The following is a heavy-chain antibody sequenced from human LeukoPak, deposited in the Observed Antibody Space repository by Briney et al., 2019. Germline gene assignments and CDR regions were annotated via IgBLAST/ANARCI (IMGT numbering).Heavy chain of an antibody. CDR2: IYYSGST. V-gene: IGHV4-59*01. CDR1: GGSISSYY. J-gene: IGHJ6*02. D-gene: IGHD5-18*01. Sequence: SETLSLTCTVSGGSISSYYWSWIRQPPGKGLEWIGYIYYSGSTNYNPSLKSRVTISVDTSKNQFSLKLSSVTAADTAVYYCARGYRYGRSYYYYGMDVWGQGTTVTVSS. CDR3: ARGYRYGRSYYYYGMDV.